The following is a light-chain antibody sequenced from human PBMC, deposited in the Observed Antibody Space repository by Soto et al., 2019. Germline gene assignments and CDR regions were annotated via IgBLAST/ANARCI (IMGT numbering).Light chain of an antibody. CDR3: QQYNSFPFT. J-gene: IGKJ2*01. V-gene: IGKV1-5*03. CDR2: KAS. Sequence: DIQMTQSPSTLSASVGDRVTITCRASQSISSWLAWYQKKPGKAPKLLIYKASSLESGVPSRFGCSGSGTEFPLTISSLQPDDCATYYGQQYNSFPFTFGQGTKLEIK. CDR1: QSISSW.